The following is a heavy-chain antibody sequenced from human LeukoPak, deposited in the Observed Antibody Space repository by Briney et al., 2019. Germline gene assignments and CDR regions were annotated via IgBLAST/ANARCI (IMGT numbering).Heavy chain of an antibody. CDR2: ISWDGGST. J-gene: IGHJ3*02. CDR3: AKGYCGGDCYYDAFDI. Sequence: PGGSLRLSCAASGFTFDDYTMHWVRQAPGKGLEWVSLISWDGGSTYYADSVKGRFTISRDNSKNSLYLQMNSLRTEDTALYYCAKGYCGGDCYYDAFDIWGQGTMVTVSS. D-gene: IGHD2-21*02. V-gene: IGHV3-43*01. CDR1: GFTFDDYT.